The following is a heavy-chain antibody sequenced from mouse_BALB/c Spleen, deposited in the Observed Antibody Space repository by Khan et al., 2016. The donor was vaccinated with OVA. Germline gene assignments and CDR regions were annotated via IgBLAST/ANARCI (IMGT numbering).Heavy chain of an antibody. CDR3: TRRMSYVALDY. J-gene: IGHJ4*01. V-gene: IGHV9-3-1*01. CDR1: GYTFTNYG. D-gene: IGHD2-12*01. CDR2: INTYTGEP. Sequence: QIQLVQSGPELKKPGETVKISCKASGYTFTNYGMNWVKQAPGKGLKWMGWINTYTGEPTYADDFKGRFAFSLETSASTAYLQINNLKNEDTATSFCTRRMSYVALDYWGQGTSVTVSS.